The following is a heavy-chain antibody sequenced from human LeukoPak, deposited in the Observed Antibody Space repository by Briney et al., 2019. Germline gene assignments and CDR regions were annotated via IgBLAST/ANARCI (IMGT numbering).Heavy chain of an antibody. CDR3: ARGDLRLGDLPPFDY. CDR1: GFTFSSYS. D-gene: IGHD3-16*01. J-gene: IGHJ4*02. Sequence: GGSLRLSCAASGFTFSSYSMNWVRQAPGKGLEWVSYISSSGSTIYYADSVKGRFTISRDNAKNSLYLQMNSLRAEDTAVYYCARGDLRLGDLPPFDYWGQGTLVTVSS. V-gene: IGHV3-48*04. CDR2: ISSSGSTI.